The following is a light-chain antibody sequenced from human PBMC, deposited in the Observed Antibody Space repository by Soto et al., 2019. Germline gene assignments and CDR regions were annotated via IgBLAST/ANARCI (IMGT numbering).Light chain of an antibody. Sequence: DIQMTQSPSTLSASVGDRVTITCRASQSISSWLAWYQQKPGKAPKLLIYKASSLESGVPSRFSGGGSGTEFTLTISSLQPDDFATYYCQKYDSYSYTFGQGTKLEIK. J-gene: IGKJ2*01. CDR3: QKYDSYSYT. CDR1: QSISSW. V-gene: IGKV1-5*03. CDR2: KAS.